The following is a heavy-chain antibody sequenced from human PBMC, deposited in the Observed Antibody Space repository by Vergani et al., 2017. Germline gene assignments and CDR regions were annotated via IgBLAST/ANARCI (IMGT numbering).Heavy chain of an antibody. D-gene: IGHD6-19*01. Sequence: VQLLESGGGLVQPGGSLRLSCAASGFTFSSYAMSWVRQAPGKGLEWIGYIYYSGSTYYNPSLKSRVTISVDTSKNQFSLKLSSVTAADTAVYYCARASTAVAGFDYWGQGTLVTVSS. J-gene: IGHJ4*02. CDR3: ARASTAVAGFDY. V-gene: IGHV4-30-4*08. CDR1: GFTFSSYA. CDR2: IYYSGST.